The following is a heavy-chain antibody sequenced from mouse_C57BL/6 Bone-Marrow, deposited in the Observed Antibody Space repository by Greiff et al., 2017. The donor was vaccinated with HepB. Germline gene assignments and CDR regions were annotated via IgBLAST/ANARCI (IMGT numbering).Heavy chain of an antibody. CDR2: ISSGSSTI. CDR3: ASSYGWYFDV. D-gene: IGHD1-1*01. J-gene: IGHJ1*03. CDR1: GFTFSDYG. Sequence: EVMLVESGGGLVKPGGSLKLSCAASGFTFSDYGMHWVRQAPEKGLEWAAYISSGSSTIYYADTVKGRFTISRDNAKNTLFLQMTSLRSEDTAMYYCASSYGWYFDVWGTGTTVTVSS. V-gene: IGHV5-17*01.